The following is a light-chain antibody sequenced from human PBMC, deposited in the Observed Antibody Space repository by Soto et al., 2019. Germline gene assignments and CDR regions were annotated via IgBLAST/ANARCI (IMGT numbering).Light chain of an antibody. CDR2: GVS. CDR1: QSISSSY. Sequence: EIVLTQSPGTLSWSPGERATLSCRASQSISSSYLAWYQQKPGQAPRLLIYGVSSRATGIPDRFSGSVSGTDFTLTISGLEPEDFAVYYCQEYGDARRFCLGTQVE. J-gene: IGKJ1*01. V-gene: IGKV3-20*01. CDR3: QEYGDARR.